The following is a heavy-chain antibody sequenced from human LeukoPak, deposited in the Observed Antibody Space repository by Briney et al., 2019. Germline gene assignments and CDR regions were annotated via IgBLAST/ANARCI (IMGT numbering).Heavy chain of an antibody. CDR1: GDSISSGAYF. CDR3: ARGLKWDYVETRLWNY. Sequence: SETLSLTCTVSGDSISSGAYFWNWVRQHPGTGLEWIGYISKSGTTSYNPSLKSRLTISIDTSKNHFSLMLSSVSAADTAVYYCARGLKWDYVETRLWNYWGQGTLVTVSS. D-gene: IGHD4-17*01. CDR2: ISKSGTT. J-gene: IGHJ4*02. V-gene: IGHV4-31*03.